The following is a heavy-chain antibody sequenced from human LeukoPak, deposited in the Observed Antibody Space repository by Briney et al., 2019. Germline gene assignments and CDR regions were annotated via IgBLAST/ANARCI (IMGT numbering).Heavy chain of an antibody. CDR3: ARSCTNGVCYRY. Sequence: SETLSLTCTVSGGXISSYYWSWIRQPPGKGLEWIGYVYYSGSTNYNPSLKSRVTISIDTSKNQFSLKLSSVTAADTAVYYCARSCTNGVCYRYWGQGTLVTVSS. J-gene: IGHJ4*02. V-gene: IGHV4-59*08. CDR1: GGXISSYY. D-gene: IGHD2-8*01. CDR2: VYYSGST.